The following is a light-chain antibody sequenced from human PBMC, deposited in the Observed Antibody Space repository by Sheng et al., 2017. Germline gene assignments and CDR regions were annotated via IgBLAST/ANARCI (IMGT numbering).Light chain of an antibody. Sequence: LVLTQSPGTLSLSPGERATLSCRASRSVASSYLAWYQQIPSQAPRLLIHRASSRATGISDRFSGSGSGTDFTLTISRLEPEDFAVYYCQQYGSSPWTFGQGTKVEFK. CDR3: QQYGSSPWT. J-gene: IGKJ1*01. V-gene: IGKV3-20*01. CDR2: RAS. CDR1: RSVASSY.